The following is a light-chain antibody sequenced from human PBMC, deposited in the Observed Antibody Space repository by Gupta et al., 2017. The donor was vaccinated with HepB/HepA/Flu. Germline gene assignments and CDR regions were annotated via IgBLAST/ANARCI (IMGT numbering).Light chain of an antibody. Sequence: ELVLTPSPATLSFSPGERATLSCRASQSVTGYLAWYQQKPGQAPRLLIYDASNRATGIPARFSGSGSGTDFTLTISSLEPEDFAVYYCQQRSSWPPMCSFGQGTKLEIK. J-gene: IGKJ2*04. CDR2: DAS. V-gene: IGKV3-11*01. CDR1: QSVTGY. CDR3: QQRSSWPPMCS.